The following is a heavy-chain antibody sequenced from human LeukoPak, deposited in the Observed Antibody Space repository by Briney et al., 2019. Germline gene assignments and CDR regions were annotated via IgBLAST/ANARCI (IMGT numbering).Heavy chain of an antibody. V-gene: IGHV4-59*12. J-gene: IGHJ4*02. CDR2: IYYSGST. CDR3: AGDYGSGSYRFDY. Sequence: SETLSLTCTVSGGSISSYYWSWIRQPPGKGLEWIGYIYYSGSTNYNPSLKSRVTISVDTSKNQFSLKLTSVTAADTAVYYCAGDYGSGSYRFDYWGQGTLVSVSS. CDR1: GGSISSYY. D-gene: IGHD3-10*01.